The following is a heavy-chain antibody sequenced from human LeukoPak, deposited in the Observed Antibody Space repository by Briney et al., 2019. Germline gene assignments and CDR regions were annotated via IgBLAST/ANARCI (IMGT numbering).Heavy chain of an antibody. Sequence: SRTLSLTCTVSGGSVNGYYWNWIRQAPGKGLEWIGFIHYSGLTVYSPSLQSRVSMPVDTSRNQFSLDLSSVTAADTALYYCARDPPEDEWNSLDSWGQGILVTVSS. CDR2: IHYSGLT. V-gene: IGHV4-59*02. J-gene: IGHJ4*02. CDR1: GGSVNGYY. CDR3: ARDPPEDEWNSLDS. D-gene: IGHD1-7*01.